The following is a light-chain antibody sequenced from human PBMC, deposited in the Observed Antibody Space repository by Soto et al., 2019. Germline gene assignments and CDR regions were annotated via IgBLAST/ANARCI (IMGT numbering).Light chain of an antibody. Sequence: DIKMSQSPSTLSASLGDRVTITCRASQSISSWLAWYQQKPGKAPNLLIYKASSLESGVPSRFSGSGSGTEFTLTISSLQPDDFATYYCQQYNTYSTFGQGTKVAIK. V-gene: IGKV1-5*03. CDR3: QQYNTYST. CDR2: KAS. J-gene: IGKJ1*01. CDR1: QSISSW.